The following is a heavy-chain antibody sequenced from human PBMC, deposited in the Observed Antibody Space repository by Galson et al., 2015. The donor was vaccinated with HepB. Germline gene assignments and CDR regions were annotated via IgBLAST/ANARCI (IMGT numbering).Heavy chain of an antibody. CDR2: INAGNGNT. CDR3: ARETISSTWYRSWFDP. D-gene: IGHD6-13*01. Sequence: SVKVSCKASGYTFISHTIHWVRQAPGQRLEWMGWINAGNGNTKYSQRFQDRVTITSDTSETTVYMELRSLRSEDTAVYYCARETISSTWYRSWFDPWGQGTLVPVSS. V-gene: IGHV1-3*01. CDR1: GYTFISHT. J-gene: IGHJ5*02.